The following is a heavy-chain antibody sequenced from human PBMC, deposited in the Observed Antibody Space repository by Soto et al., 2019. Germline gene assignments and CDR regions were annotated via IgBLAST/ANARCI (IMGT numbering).Heavy chain of an antibody. J-gene: IGHJ4*02. Sequence: GGSLRLSCAASGFTFNSFAMHWVRQAPGKGLQWVALISYDGSSKYYADSVKGRFTISRDSSKNTVSLEMTSLRAEDTAVYYCAKGGRQWLVTSDFNYWGQGALVTVSS. CDR2: ISYDGSSK. CDR3: AKGGRQWLVTSDFNY. CDR1: GFTFNSFA. D-gene: IGHD6-19*01. V-gene: IGHV3-30*04.